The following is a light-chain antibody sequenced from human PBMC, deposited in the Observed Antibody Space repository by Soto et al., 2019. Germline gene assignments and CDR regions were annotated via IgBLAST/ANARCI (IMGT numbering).Light chain of an antibody. CDR3: AARDDSLTGLNV. CDR1: SSNIGRNT. V-gene: IGLV1-44*01. CDR2: NNN. J-gene: IGLJ1*01. Sequence: QSVLSQPPSASVTPGQRVAISCSGSSSNIGRNTVNWYQQLPETAPKLLIYNNNQRPSGVPDRFSGSKSGTSASLAISGLQSEDEADYYCAARDDSLTGLNVFGTGTKVTVL.